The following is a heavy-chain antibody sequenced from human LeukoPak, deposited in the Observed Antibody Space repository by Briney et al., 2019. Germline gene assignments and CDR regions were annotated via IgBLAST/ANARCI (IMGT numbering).Heavy chain of an antibody. CDR2: IYYSGST. J-gene: IGHJ4*02. CDR3: ARRNVYSSSWDYFDY. CDR1: GGSISSYY. D-gene: IGHD6-13*01. Sequence: PSETLSLTCTVSGGSISSYYWSWIRQPPGKGLEWIGYIYYSGSTNYSPSLKSRVTISVDTSKNQFSLKLSSVTAADTAVYYCARRNVYSSSWDYFDYWGQGTLVTVSS. V-gene: IGHV4-59*08.